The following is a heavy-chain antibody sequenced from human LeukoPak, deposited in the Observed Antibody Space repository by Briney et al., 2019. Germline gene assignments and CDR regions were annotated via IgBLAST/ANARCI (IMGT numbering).Heavy chain of an antibody. V-gene: IGHV3-33*01. CDR1: GFTFSSYG. CDR3: ARDRSSSYDY. CDR2: IWSDGSKE. D-gene: IGHD6-13*01. J-gene: IGHJ4*02. Sequence: PGRSLRLSCAASGFTFSSYGMHWVRQAPGKGLEWVAVIWSDGSKEYYADSVKGRFTISRDNSKNTLYLQMNSLRAEDTAVYYCARDRSSSYDYWGQGTLVTVCS.